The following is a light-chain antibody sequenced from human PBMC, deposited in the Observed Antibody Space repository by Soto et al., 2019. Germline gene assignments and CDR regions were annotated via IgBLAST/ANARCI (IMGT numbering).Light chain of an antibody. CDR3: QQLESYPST. V-gene: IGKV1-9*01. J-gene: IGKJ4*01. CDR1: QGISTY. CDR2: AAS. Sequence: DIQMSQSPSSLSASVGDRVTITCRASQGISTYLAWYHQKPWKAPKLLIYAASTLQSGVPSRFSGSGSGTDFTLTISSLQPEDFATYYCQQLESYPSTFGGGTKVDIK.